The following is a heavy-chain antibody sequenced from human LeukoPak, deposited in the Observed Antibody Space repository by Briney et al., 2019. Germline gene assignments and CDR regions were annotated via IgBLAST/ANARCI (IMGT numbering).Heavy chain of an antibody. Sequence: SETLSLTCTVSGGSISSYYWSWIRQPPGKGLEWIGRIYTSGSTNYNPSLKSRVTMSVDTSKNQFSLKLSSVTAADTAVYYCARVGVRYSYGYDAYYFDYWGQGTLVTVSS. CDR3: ARVGVRYSYGYDAYYFDY. D-gene: IGHD5-18*01. CDR2: IYTSGST. CDR1: GGSISSYY. V-gene: IGHV4-4*07. J-gene: IGHJ4*02.